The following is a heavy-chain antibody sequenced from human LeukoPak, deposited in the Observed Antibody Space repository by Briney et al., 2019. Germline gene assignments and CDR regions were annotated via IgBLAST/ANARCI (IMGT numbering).Heavy chain of an antibody. J-gene: IGHJ4*02. V-gene: IGHV4-59*01. D-gene: IGHD6-13*01. Sequence: PGGSLRLSCAASGFIFRAYTMNWIRQPPGKGLEWIGYIYYSGSTNYNPSLKSRVTISVDTSKNQFSLKLSSVTAADTAVYYCAGSSSPGNYFDYWGQGTLVTVSS. CDR3: AGSSSPGNYFDY. CDR2: IYYSGST. CDR1: GFIFRAYT.